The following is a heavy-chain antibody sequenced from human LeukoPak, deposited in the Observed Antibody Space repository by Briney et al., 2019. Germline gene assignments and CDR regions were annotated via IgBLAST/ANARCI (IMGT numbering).Heavy chain of an antibody. CDR2: MNPNSGNT. CDR1: GYTFTSYD. D-gene: IGHD7-27*01. J-gene: IGHJ4*02. Sequence: ASVKVSCKASGYTFTSYDINWVRQATGQGLEWMGWMNPNSGNTGYAQNFQGRVTITRNTSISTAYMELSSLRSEDTAVYCCAIRRKRNWDFEYWGQGTLVTVSS. CDR3: AIRRKRNWDFEY. V-gene: IGHV1-8*03.